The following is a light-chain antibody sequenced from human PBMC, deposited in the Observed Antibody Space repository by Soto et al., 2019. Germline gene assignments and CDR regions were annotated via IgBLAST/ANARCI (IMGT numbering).Light chain of an antibody. CDR3: TSYTYMGGSTYV. J-gene: IGLJ1*01. CDR1: SSDVGGYNY. CDR2: DVN. Sequence: QSALTQPASVSGSPGQSITISCTGTSSDVGGYNYVSWYQQHPGKAPKLMIYDVNHRPSGVSIRFSGSKSGNTASLTISGHQAEDEAVYYCTSYTYMGGSTYVFGTGTKLTVL. V-gene: IGLV2-14*03.